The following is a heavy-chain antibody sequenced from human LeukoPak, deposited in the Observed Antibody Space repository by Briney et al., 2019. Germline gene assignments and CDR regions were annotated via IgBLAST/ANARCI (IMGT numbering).Heavy chain of an antibody. D-gene: IGHD2-15*01. J-gene: IGHJ5*02. V-gene: IGHV4-34*01. CDR2: INHSGST. Sequence: PSETLSLTCTVSGGSISSYYWSWIRQPPGKGLEWIGEINHSGSTNYNPSLKSRVTISVDTSKNQFSLKLSSVTAADTAVYYCARSPPRVYCSGGSCYSLDWFDPWGQGTLVTVSS. CDR1: GGSISSYY. CDR3: ARSPPRVYCSGGSCYSLDWFDP.